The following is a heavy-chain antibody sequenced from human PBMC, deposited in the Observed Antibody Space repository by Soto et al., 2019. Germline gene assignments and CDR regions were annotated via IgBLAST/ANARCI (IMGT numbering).Heavy chain of an antibody. CDR1: GYTFTNYG. Sequence: VASVKVSCKASGYTFTNYGITWVRQAPGQGLEWMGGIDHEDGKTIYAQKFQGRVTMTEDTSTDTAYMELSSLRSEDTAVYYCATTTIFGVVESYNWFDPWGQGALVTVSS. V-gene: IGHV1-24*01. D-gene: IGHD3-3*01. J-gene: IGHJ5*02. CDR3: ATTTIFGVVESYNWFDP. CDR2: IDHEDGKT.